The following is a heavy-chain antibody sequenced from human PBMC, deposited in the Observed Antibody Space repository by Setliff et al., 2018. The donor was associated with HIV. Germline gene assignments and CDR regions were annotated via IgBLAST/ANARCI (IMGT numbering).Heavy chain of an antibody. Sequence: SETLSLTCAVYGGSFSGHQWSWIRQPPGEGLEWIGEINQSGDTNYKPSLKSRVTISIETSKNQFSLKLSSVTAADQGVYYCARVPVAGANWFDPWGLGTLVTVSS. D-gene: IGHD2-21*01. CDR2: INQSGDT. CDR3: ARVPVAGANWFDP. CDR1: GGSFSGHQ. V-gene: IGHV4-34*01. J-gene: IGHJ5*02.